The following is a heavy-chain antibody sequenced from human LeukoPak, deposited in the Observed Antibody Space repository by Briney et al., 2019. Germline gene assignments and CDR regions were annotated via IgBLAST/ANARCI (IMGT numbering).Heavy chain of an antibody. D-gene: IGHD3-3*01. V-gene: IGHV4-30-4*01. CDR2: IYNSGST. J-gene: IGHJ4*02. CDR3: AEWTTGAEY. Sequence: SETLSLTCTVSGGSISSGDYYWSWIRQPPGKGLEWIGYIYNSGSTYYNPSLKSRVSISVDTSKNQFSLKLSSVTAADTAVYYCAEWTTGAEYWGQGTLVTVSS. CDR1: GGSISSGDYY.